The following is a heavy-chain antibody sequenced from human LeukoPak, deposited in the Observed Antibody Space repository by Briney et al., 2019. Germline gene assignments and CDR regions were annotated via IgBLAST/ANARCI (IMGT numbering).Heavy chain of an antibody. Sequence: PGGSLRLSCAASGFTFNTYAMHWVRQAPGRGLEWVSSINSGGSDKYYADSVKGRFTASRDNAKNSLYLQMNSLRAEGTALYYCARGHYDILTGNYKWTPDYWGQGTLVTVSS. CDR3: ARGHYDILTGNYKWTPDY. D-gene: IGHD3-9*01. J-gene: IGHJ4*02. CDR2: INSGGSDK. CDR1: GFTFNTYA. V-gene: IGHV3-21*06.